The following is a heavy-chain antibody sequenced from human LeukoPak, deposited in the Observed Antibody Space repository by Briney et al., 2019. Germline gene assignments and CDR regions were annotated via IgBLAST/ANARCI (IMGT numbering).Heavy chain of an antibody. Sequence: GGSLRLSCAASGFTFNSYWMNWVRQAPGKGLEWVANIKRDGSEKYYVDSVKGRFTISRDNAKNSLDLQMNSLRVEDTAVYYCARDVYYYGMDVWGQGTTVTVS. CDR3: ARDVYYYGMDV. CDR1: GFTFNSYW. V-gene: IGHV3-7*03. CDR2: IKRDGSEK. J-gene: IGHJ6*02.